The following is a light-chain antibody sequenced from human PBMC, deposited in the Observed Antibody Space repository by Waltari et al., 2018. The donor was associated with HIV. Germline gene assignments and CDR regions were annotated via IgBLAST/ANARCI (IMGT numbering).Light chain of an antibody. V-gene: IGKV1-5*03. Sequence: DIRMTQSPSTLSASLGDSVTITCRASQNIENYLAVYQQKPGKAPKLLVSLASTLERGVPNRFRGSGSGSQFSLTINNLQYEDFATYYCQQFETYYTFGQGTRLE. CDR3: QQFETYYT. CDR1: QNIENY. CDR2: LAS. J-gene: IGKJ2*01.